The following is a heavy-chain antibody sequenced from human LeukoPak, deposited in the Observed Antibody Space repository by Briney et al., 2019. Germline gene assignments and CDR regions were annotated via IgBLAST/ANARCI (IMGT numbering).Heavy chain of an antibody. CDR2: INHSGST. D-gene: IGHD3-3*01. V-gene: IGHV4-34*01. Sequence: SETLSLTCAVYGGSFSGYSWSWIRQPPGKGLEWIGEINHSGSTNYNPSLKSRVTISVDTSKNQFSLKLSSVTAADTAVYYCARGTIFGVVPYYFDYWGQGTLVTVSS. CDR1: GGSFSGYS. J-gene: IGHJ4*02. CDR3: ARGTIFGVVPYYFDY.